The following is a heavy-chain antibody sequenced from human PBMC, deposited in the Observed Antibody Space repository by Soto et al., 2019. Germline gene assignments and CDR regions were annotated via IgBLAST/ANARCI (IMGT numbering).Heavy chain of an antibody. V-gene: IGHV3-23*01. CDR2: ISGSGGST. CDR3: ARSGVVEAARLYFFDH. CDR1: GFIFSNYA. J-gene: IGHJ4*02. Sequence: PGGSLRLSCAASGFIFSNYAMTWVRQAPGKGLEWVSGISGSGGSTYSADSVKGRFAISRDNSKNTLYLHMNSLRAEDAALYYCARSGVVEAARLYFFDHWGQGTQVTVSS. D-gene: IGHD2-15*01.